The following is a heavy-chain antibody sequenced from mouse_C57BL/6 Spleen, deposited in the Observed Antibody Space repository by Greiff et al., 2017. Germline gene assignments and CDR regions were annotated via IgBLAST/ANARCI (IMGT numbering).Heavy chain of an antibody. V-gene: IGHV5-4*01. CDR2: ISDGGSYT. CDR1: GFTFSSYA. J-gene: IGHJ3*01. Sequence: EVQGVESGGGLVKPGGSLKLSCAASGFTFSSYAMSWVRQTPEKRLEWVATISDGGSYTYYPDNVKGRFTISRDNAKNNLYLQMSHLKSEDTAMYYCARDLDSNAGAYWGQGTLVTVSA. CDR3: ARDLDSNAGAY.